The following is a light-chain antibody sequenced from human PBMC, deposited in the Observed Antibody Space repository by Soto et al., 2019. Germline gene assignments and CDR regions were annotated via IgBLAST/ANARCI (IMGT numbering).Light chain of an antibody. CDR1: QSVSSN. CDR3: QQYNNWPPWT. CDR2: AAS. V-gene: IGKV3-15*01. J-gene: IGKJ1*01. Sequence: EIVMTQSPATLSVSPGERATLSCRASQSVSSNLAWYQQKPGQATRLLIYAASTRATGIPARFSGSGSVTEFTLTISSLQSEDFAVYYCQQYNNWPPWTFGQGTKVEIK.